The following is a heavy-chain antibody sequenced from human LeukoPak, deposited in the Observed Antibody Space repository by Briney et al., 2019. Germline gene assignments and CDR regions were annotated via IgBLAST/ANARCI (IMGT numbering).Heavy chain of an antibody. Sequence: SETLSLTCAVYGGSFSGYYWSWIRQPPGKGLEWIGEINHSGSTNYNPSLKSRVTISVDTSTNQFSLIVHSVTAADTGIYYCARGSRVRPVDYWGQGTLVTVSS. CDR2: INHSGST. CDR3: ARGSRVRPVDY. J-gene: IGHJ4*02. V-gene: IGHV4-34*01. CDR1: GGSFSGYY. D-gene: IGHD3-10*01.